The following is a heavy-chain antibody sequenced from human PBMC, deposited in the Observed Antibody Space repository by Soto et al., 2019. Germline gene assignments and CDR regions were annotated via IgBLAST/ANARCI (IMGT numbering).Heavy chain of an antibody. D-gene: IGHD6-13*01. CDR3: ASRAAAKQNDAFDI. V-gene: IGHV1-46*03. J-gene: IGHJ3*02. CDR2: INPRGGGT. Sequence: ASVKVSCKASGYTFTGYYMHWVRQAPGQGLEWMGRINPRGGGTSYAQKFQGRVTMTRDTSTSTVYMELSSLRSEDTAVYYCASRAAAKQNDAFDIWGQGTMVAVSS. CDR1: GYTFTGYY.